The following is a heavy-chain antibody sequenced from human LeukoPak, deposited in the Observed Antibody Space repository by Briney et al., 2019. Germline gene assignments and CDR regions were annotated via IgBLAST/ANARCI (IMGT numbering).Heavy chain of an antibody. CDR3: ARESDFGEFALDY. CDR2: ISSSSSYI. D-gene: IGHD3-10*01. Sequence: GGSLRLSCAASGFTFSSYSMNWVRQAPGKGLEWVSSISSSSSYIYYADSVKGRFTISRDNSKNTLYLQMNSLRAEDTAVYYCARESDFGEFALDYWGQGTLVTVSS. V-gene: IGHV3-21*04. CDR1: GFTFSSYS. J-gene: IGHJ4*02.